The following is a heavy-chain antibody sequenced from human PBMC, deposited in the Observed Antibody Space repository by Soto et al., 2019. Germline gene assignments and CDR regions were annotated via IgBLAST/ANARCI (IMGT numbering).Heavy chain of an antibody. J-gene: IGHJ4*01. CDR2: IIPIFGTA. Sequence: ASVKVSCKASGGTLSSYAISWVRQAPGQGLEWMGGIIPIFGTANYAQKFQGRVTITADESTSTAYMELSSLRSEDTAVYYCGRSLHYDSSGYYPAYYFDYWGHGTLVTVSP. V-gene: IGHV1-69*13. CDR3: GRSLHYDSSGYYPAYYFDY. D-gene: IGHD3-22*01. CDR1: GGTLSSYA.